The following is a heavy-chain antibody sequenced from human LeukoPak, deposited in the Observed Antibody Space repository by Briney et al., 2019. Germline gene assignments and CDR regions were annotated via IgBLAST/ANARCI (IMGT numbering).Heavy chain of an antibody. Sequence: SETLSLTCTVSGASISSYYWSWIRQPPGKGLEWIGYIYYSGSTNYNPSLKSRVTISVDTSKNQFSLKLSSVTAADTAVYYCARPGNYYDSSGPIYYWGQGTLVTVSS. J-gene: IGHJ4*02. V-gene: IGHV4-59*12. CDR2: IYYSGST. CDR3: ARPGNYYDSSGPIYY. CDR1: GASISSYY. D-gene: IGHD3-22*01.